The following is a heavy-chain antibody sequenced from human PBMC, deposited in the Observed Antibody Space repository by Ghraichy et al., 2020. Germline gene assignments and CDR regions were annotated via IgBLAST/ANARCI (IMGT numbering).Heavy chain of an antibody. Sequence: GESLNISCAASGFTFSNYAVHWVRQAPGKGLEWVAVISFDGSKKYYADSVKGRFTISRDNSKNTVFLQMDSLGPEDTSIYYCARDFLGRGTYGSGSGSFDPWGQGTLVTVSS. CDR2: ISFDGSKK. CDR1: GFTFSNYA. CDR3: ARDFLGRGTYGSGSGSFDP. V-gene: IGHV3-30*04. J-gene: IGHJ5*02. D-gene: IGHD3-10*01.